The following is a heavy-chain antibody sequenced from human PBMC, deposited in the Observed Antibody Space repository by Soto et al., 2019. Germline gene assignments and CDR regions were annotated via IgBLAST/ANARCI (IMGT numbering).Heavy chain of an antibody. CDR1: GYTFTGYY. CDR2: INPNSVGT. D-gene: IGHD1-26*01. V-gene: IGHV1-2*02. CDR3: ARDPHSGSTGGNDY. Sequence: QVQLVQSGAEVKKPGASVKVSCKASGYTFTGYYMHWVRQAPGQGLEWMGWINPNSVGTNYAQKFQGRVTMTRDTSISTAYTELSRLRSDDTAVYYCARDPHSGSTGGNDYWGQGTLVTVSS. J-gene: IGHJ4*02.